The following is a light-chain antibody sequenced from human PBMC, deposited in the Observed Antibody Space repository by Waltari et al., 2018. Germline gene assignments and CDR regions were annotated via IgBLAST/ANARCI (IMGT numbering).Light chain of an antibody. V-gene: IGKV3-11*01. Sequence: EIVLTQSPATLSLSPGGRAVLSCRASQRISMYLAWYQQKPGQPPRLLIYGATHRASGIPTRFSGSGSGTDFTLTISRLEPEDSAIYYCQQRTNWPPYSFGQGTRLDIK. CDR1: QRISMY. CDR2: GAT. CDR3: QQRTNWPPYS. J-gene: IGKJ2*03.